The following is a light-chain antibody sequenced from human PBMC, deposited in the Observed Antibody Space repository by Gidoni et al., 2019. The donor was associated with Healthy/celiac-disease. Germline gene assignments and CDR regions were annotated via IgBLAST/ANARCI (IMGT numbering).Light chain of an antibody. Sequence: DIVMAQPPDSLAVSLCERATINCKSSQSVLYSSNNKNYLAWYQQKPGQPPKLLIYWASTRESGVPDRFSGSGSGTDFTLTISSLQAEDVAVYYCQQYYSTPFTFGPGTKVDIK. CDR3: QQYYSTPFT. J-gene: IGKJ3*01. CDR1: QSVLYSSNNKNY. CDR2: WAS. V-gene: IGKV4-1*01.